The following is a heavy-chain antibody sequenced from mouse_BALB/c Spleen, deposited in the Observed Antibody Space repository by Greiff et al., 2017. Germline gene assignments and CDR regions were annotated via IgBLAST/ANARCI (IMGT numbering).Heavy chain of an antibody. J-gene: IGHJ4*01. V-gene: IGHV1S137*01. CDR3: ARGGGKRAMDY. D-gene: IGHD1-1*02. CDR2: ISTYYGDA. CDR1: GYTFTDYA. Sequence: VQLQQSGAELVRPGVSVKISCKGSGYTFTDYAMHWVKQSHAKSLEWIGVISTYYGDASYNQKFKGKATMTVDKSSSTAYMELARLTSEDSAIYYCARGGGKRAMDYWGQGTSVTVSS.